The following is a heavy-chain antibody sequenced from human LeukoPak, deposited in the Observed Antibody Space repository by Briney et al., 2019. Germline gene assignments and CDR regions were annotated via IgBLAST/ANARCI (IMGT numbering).Heavy chain of an antibody. CDR1: GYTFTSYD. D-gene: IGHD5-24*01. CDR3: ARGRRWLQLRRGSFDY. V-gene: IGHV1-8*01. Sequence: GASVKVSCKASGYTFTSYDINWVRQATGQGLEWMGWMNPNSGNTGYAQKFQGRVTMTRNTSISTAYMGLSSLRSEDTAVYYCARGRRWLQLRRGSFDYWGQGTLVTVSS. CDR2: MNPNSGNT. J-gene: IGHJ4*02.